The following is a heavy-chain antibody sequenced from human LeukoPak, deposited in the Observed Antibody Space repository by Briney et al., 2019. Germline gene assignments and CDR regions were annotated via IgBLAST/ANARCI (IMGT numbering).Heavy chain of an antibody. D-gene: IGHD3-22*01. Sequence: PGGSLRLSCAASGFTFSKYWMHWVRQAPEKGLVWVSRIKTDGSSTNYADSVKGRFTISRDNAKNTLYLQMNSLRAEDTAVYYCARAVDYYDSSGWIWGRGTMVTVSS. V-gene: IGHV3-74*01. J-gene: IGHJ3*02. CDR1: GFTFSKYW. CDR2: IKTDGSST. CDR3: ARAVDYYDSSGWI.